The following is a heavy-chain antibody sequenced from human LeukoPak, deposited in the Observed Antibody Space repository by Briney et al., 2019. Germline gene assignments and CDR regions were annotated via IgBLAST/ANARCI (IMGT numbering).Heavy chain of an antibody. CDR2: INSDGSSP. CDR1: GFTFSSYW. J-gene: IGHJ4*02. V-gene: IGHV3-74*01. D-gene: IGHD6-19*01. Sequence: GGSLRLSCAASGFTFSSYWMHWVRQAPGKGLVWVSRINSDGSSPSYADSVKGRFTISRDNAKNSLYLQMNSLRAEDTAVYYCARDSKWLVRGAFDYWGQGTLVTVSS. CDR3: ARDSKWLVRGAFDY.